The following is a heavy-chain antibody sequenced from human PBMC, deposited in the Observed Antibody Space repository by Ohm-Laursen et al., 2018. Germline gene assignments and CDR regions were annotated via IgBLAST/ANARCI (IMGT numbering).Heavy chain of an antibody. CDR1: GFTFSDYY. Sequence: SLRLSCAASGFTFSDYYMSWIRQAPGKGLEWVSYISSGGSTIYYADSVKGRFTISRDNAKNSLYLQMNSLRADDAAMYYCARGDRYPQTFDYWGQGTLVTVSS. CDR2: ISSGGSTI. D-gene: IGHD3-16*02. CDR3: ARGDRYPQTFDY. J-gene: IGHJ4*02. V-gene: IGHV3-11*01.